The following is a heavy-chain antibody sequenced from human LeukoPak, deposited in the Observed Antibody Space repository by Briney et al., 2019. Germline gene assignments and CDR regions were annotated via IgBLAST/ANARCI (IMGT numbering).Heavy chain of an antibody. CDR3: AKVKGGYFYALDS. CDR2: IYYRGGT. CDR1: GASITDAY. J-gene: IGHJ4*02. V-gene: IGHV4-59*03. D-gene: IGHD5-12*01. Sequence: PSETLSLTCNVSGASITDAYWSWLRQPPGKGLEWIGYIYYRGGTNYNPSLKSRVAISLDTSKSQFALSLSSVTAADTAVYYCAKVKGGYFYALDSWGQGTLVTVHS.